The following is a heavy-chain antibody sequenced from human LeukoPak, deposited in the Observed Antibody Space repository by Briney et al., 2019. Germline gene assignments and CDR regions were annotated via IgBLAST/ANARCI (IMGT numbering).Heavy chain of an antibody. CDR3: ARGGDILTGYYRFDY. Sequence: SETLSLTCTVSCGSTNSYYWSWIRQPPGKGLEWIGYIYYSGSTNYNPSLKSRVTISVDTSKNQFSLKLSSVTAADTAVYYCARGGDILTGYYRFDYWGQGTLVTVSS. CDR2: IYYSGST. D-gene: IGHD3-9*01. J-gene: IGHJ4*02. V-gene: IGHV4-59*08. CDR1: CGSTNSYY.